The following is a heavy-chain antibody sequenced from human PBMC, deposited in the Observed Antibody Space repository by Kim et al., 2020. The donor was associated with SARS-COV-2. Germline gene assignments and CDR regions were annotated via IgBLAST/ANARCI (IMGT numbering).Heavy chain of an antibody. CDR3: AKDSIPYSSSPGGWFDP. D-gene: IGHD6-6*01. CDR1: GFTFSSYA. V-gene: IGHV3-23*01. CDR2: ISGSGGST. Sequence: GGSLRLSCAASGFTFSSYAMSWVRQAPGKGLEWVSAISGSGGSTYYADSVKGRFTISRDNSKNTLYLQMNSLRAEDTAVYYCAKDSIPYSSSPGGWFDPWGQGTLVTVSS. J-gene: IGHJ5*02.